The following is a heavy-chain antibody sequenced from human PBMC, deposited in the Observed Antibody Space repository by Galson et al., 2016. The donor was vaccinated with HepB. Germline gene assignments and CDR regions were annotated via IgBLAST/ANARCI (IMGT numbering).Heavy chain of an antibody. CDR2: ISSSSSYI. J-gene: IGHJ6*02. V-gene: IGHV3-21*01. CDR1: GFTFSSYS. CDR3: ARNYFIGVAGTDYGMDV. D-gene: IGHD6-19*01. Sequence: SLRLSCEASGFTFSSYSMNWVRQAPGKGLEWVSSISSSSSYIYYADSVKGRFTISRDNAKNSLYLQMNSLRAEDTAVYYCARNYFIGVAGTDYGMDVWGQGTTVTVSS.